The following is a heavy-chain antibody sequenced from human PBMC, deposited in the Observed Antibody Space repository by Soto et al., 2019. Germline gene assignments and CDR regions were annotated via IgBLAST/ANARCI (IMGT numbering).Heavy chain of an antibody. CDR2: ISGNGGST. V-gene: IGHV3-23*01. CDR1: GSTFSVYA. CDR3: AKDRTFGPPLVRFDS. J-gene: IGHJ4*02. D-gene: IGHD6-6*01. Sequence: EVQLLESGGGLVQPGGSLRLSCGASGSTFSVYAMTWVRQAPGKGLEWVSAISGNGGSTYYADSVKGRFTISRDNSKSTLHLQMNSLRVEDTAVYYCAKDRTFGPPLVRFDSWGQGTLVTVSS.